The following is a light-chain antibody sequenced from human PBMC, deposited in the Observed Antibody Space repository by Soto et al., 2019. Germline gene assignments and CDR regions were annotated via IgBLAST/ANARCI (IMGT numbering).Light chain of an antibody. J-gene: IGKJ1*01. CDR2: GAS. V-gene: IGKV3-15*01. Sequence: EVVMTQSPATLSVSPGERATLSCRASQSIRSNLAWYRQKPGQAPRLLIYGASTRATGIPARFSGSVSGTEFTLTISSLQSEDFAVYYCQQYDNWPPWTCAQGTKVEIK. CDR1: QSIRSN. CDR3: QQYDNWPPWT.